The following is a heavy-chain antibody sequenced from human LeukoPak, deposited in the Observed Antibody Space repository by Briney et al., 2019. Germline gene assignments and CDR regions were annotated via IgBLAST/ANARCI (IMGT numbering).Heavy chain of an antibody. CDR3: ARAPSNAHFDY. J-gene: IGHJ4*02. CDR2: IYSGGST. CDR1: GFTVRNNY. Sequence: GGSLRLSCAASGFTVRNNYMSWVRQAPGKGLECVSLIYSGGSTYYADSVKGRFTISRDNSNNTVYLQMNSLRAEDTAVYYCARAPSNAHFDYWGQGTLVTVSS. V-gene: IGHV3-66*01. D-gene: IGHD3-3*02.